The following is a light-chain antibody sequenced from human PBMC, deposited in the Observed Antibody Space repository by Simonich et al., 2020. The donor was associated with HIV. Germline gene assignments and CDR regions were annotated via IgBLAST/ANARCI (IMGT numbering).Light chain of an antibody. CDR2: WAS. J-gene: IGKJ1*01. CDR3: QQYYSTPT. V-gene: IGKV4-1*01. Sequence: DIVMTQSPDSLAVSLGERATINCKSSQSILSSSNNKNYLTWYQQKPGQPPKLLIYWASPRESGVPDRFSGSGSGTAFTLTISSLQAEDVAVYYCQQYYSTPTFGQGTKVEIK. CDR1: QSILSSSNNKNY.